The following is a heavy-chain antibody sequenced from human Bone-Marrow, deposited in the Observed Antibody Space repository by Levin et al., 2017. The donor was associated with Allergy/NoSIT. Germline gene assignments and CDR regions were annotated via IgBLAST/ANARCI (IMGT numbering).Heavy chain of an antibody. CDR3: AREISPITSDAFDI. V-gene: IGHV1-46*01. CDR1: GNIFARYN. Sequence: ASVKVSCKASGNIFARYNLHWLRQAPGQGLEWMGIIKSGTGSTGYAEKFRGRVTMTRDTSTTTAYMELRNLRSEDTAFYYCAREISPITSDAFDIWGQGTMIIVSS. CDR2: IKSGTGST. D-gene: IGHD3-16*01. J-gene: IGHJ3*02.